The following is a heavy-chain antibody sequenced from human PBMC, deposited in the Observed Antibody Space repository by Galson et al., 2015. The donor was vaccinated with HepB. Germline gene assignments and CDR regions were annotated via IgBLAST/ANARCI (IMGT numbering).Heavy chain of an antibody. J-gene: IGHJ4*02. CDR2: ISYDGSNK. Sequence: SLRLSCAASGFTFSSYAMHWVRQAPGKGLEWVAVISYDGSNKYYADSVKGRFTISRDNSKNTLYLQMNSLRAEDTAVYYCAREGPNYYDSSGYYFDYWGQGTLVTVSS. D-gene: IGHD3-22*01. CDR1: GFTFSSYA. CDR3: AREGPNYYDSSGYYFDY. V-gene: IGHV3-30*04.